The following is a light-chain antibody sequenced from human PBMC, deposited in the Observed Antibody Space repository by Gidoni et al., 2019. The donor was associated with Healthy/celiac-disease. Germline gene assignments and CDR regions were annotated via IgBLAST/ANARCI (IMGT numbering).Light chain of an antibody. J-gene: IGKJ2*01. CDR3: QQYGSSPYT. Sequence: IVLPQSPGTLSLSPGERATLSCRAGQSVSRSYLAWYQQKPGQAPRLLIYGASSRATGIPDRFSGSGSGTDFTLTISRLEPEDFAVYYCQQYGSSPYTFGQGTKLEIK. V-gene: IGKV3-20*01. CDR1: QSVSRSY. CDR2: GAS.